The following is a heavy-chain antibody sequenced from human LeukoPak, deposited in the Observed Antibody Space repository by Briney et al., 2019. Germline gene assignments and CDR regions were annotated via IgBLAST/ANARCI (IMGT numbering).Heavy chain of an antibody. V-gene: IGHV3-23*01. J-gene: IGHJ6*02. D-gene: IGHD6-19*01. CDR1: GFTFSSYA. CDR2: ISGSGGST. Sequence: GGSLRLSCAASGFTFSSYAMSWVRQAPGKGLEWVSAISGSGGSTYYADSVKGRFTISRDNSKNTLYLQMNSLRAEDTAVYYCAKDGYSSGWYKPYYYYYGMDVWGQGTTVTVSS. CDR3: AKDGYSSGWYKPYYYYYGMDV.